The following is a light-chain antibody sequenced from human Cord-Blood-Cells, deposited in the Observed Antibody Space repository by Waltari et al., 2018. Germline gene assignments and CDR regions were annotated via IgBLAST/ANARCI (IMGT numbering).Light chain of an antibody. CDR3: SSYTSSSTLHV. CDR2: EVI. J-gene: IGLJ1*01. V-gene: IGLV2-14*01. Sequence: SALTQPASVSGSPGQPTTITCTATTSGDGGDNYVSSCNQHPGNSPQNLIYEVINRSPGVSNHFSGSTSGNTASLTITGVQAEDEADYYCSSYTSSSTLHVFGTGTKVTVL. CDR1: TSGDGGDNY.